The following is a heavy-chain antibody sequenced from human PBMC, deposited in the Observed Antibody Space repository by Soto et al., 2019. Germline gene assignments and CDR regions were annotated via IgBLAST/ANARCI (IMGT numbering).Heavy chain of an antibody. Sequence: GGSLRLSCAASGFTFSSYGMHWVRQAPGKGLEWVAVIWYDGSNKYYADSVKGRFTISRDNSKNTLYLQMNSLRAEDTAVYYCAKVRVWWEPSVYWGQGTLVTVSS. D-gene: IGHD1-26*01. CDR2: IWYDGSNK. J-gene: IGHJ4*02. CDR1: GFTFSSYG. CDR3: AKVRVWWEPSVY. V-gene: IGHV3-33*06.